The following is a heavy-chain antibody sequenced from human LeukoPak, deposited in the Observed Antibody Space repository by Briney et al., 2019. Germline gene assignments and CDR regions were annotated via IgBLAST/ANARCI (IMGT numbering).Heavy chain of an antibody. V-gene: IGHV6-1*01. D-gene: IGHD6-25*01. Sequence: SQTLSLTCAISGDSVSSIASWNWIRQSPSRGLEWLGRTYYRSKWFSEYATSVRGRITINADTSKNQFSLQLHSVILEDTAVYYCARDADSGNDWGPFDPWGQGILVTVSS. CDR3: ARDADSGNDWGPFDP. J-gene: IGHJ5*02. CDR1: GDSVSSIAS. CDR2: TYYRSKWFS.